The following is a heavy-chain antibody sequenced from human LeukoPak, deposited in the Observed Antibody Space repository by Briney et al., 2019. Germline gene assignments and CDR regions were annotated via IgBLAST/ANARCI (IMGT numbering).Heavy chain of an antibody. CDR2: TNPNSGGT. V-gene: IGHV1-2*02. CDR1: GYTLTGYY. J-gene: IGHJ6*02. Sequence: ASVKVSCKASGYTLTGYYMHWVRQAPGQGLEWMGWTNPNSGGTNYAQKFQGRVTMTRDTSISTAYMELSRLRSDDTAVYYCARDPRYCSSTSCYYDYYGMDVWGQGTTVTVSS. CDR3: ARDPRYCSSTSCYYDYYGMDV. D-gene: IGHD2-2*01.